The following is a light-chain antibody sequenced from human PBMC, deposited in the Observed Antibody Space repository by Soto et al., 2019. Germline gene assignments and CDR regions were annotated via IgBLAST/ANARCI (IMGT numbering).Light chain of an antibody. Sequence: QSVLTQPASVSGSPGQSITISCTGTSSDVGGYNYVSWYQHHPGKAPKLLIYDVSNRPSGVSNRFSGSKSDNTASLTISGLQPEDESDYYSSSYTTSNTRQIVFVTGTKVTV. CDR3: SSYTTSNTRQIV. J-gene: IGLJ1*01. CDR2: DVS. V-gene: IGLV2-14*03. CDR1: SSDVGGYNY.